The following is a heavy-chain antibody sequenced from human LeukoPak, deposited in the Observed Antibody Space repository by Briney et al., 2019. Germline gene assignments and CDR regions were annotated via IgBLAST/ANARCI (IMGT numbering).Heavy chain of an antibody. CDR3: ARVHYYETSDWGNYFDY. CDR1: GYSFSTYW. J-gene: IGHJ4*02. D-gene: IGHD3-22*01. Sequence: GESLKISCKGSGYSFSTYWIAWVRQMPGKGLEWMGIIYPGDSNNRYSPSFQGQVTVSADKSISTAYLQWSSLKASDTAMYYCARVHYYETSDWGNYFDYWGQGTLVTVSS. V-gene: IGHV5-51*01. CDR2: IYPGDSNN.